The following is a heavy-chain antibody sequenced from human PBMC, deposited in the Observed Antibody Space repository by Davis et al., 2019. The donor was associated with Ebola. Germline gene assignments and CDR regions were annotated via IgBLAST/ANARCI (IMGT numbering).Heavy chain of an antibody. Sequence: SETLSLTCTVSGGSISSSSYYWGWIRQPPGKGLEWIGYIYYTGITNYNPSLKSRVTMSVDTSENQFSLKLSSVTAADTAVYYCARGPGLYGMDVWGQGTTVTVSS. CDR2: IYYTGIT. CDR1: GGSISSSSYY. CDR3: ARGPGLYGMDV. J-gene: IGHJ6*02. V-gene: IGHV4-61*05.